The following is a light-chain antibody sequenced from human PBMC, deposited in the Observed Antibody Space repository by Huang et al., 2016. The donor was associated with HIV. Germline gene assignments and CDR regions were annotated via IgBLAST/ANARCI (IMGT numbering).Light chain of an antibody. CDR3: QQHNSWPRT. J-gene: IGKJ1*01. V-gene: IGKV3-15*01. CDR2: AAS. Sequence: IVMTQSPATLSVSPGERATLYCRASQSVGSNLDWYQQRRGQAPRLLIYAASTMCPGIPARFSGSGSGTEVTLTVSSLQSEDFAVYYCQQHNSWPRTFGQGTRV. CDR1: QSVGSN.